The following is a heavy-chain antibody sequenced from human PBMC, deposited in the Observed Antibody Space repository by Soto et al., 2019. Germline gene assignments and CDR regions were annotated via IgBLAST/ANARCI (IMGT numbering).Heavy chain of an antibody. CDR2: IIPIRGIA. D-gene: IGHD3-10*01. V-gene: IGHV1-69*02. J-gene: IGHJ4*02. CDR3: AGAYYYGSGDY. Sequence: QVQLVQSGAEVKKPGSSVKVSCKASGGTFSSYTISWVRQAPGQGLEWMGRIIPIRGIANYAQKFQGRVTITADKSTSTAYMELSSLRSEDTAVYYCAGAYYYGSGDYWGQGTLVTVSS. CDR1: GGTFSSYT.